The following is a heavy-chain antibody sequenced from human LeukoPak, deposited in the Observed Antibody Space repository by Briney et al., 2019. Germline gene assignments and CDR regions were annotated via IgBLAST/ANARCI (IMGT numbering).Heavy chain of an antibody. CDR1: GYTLTLLS. J-gene: IGHJ6*04. CDR3: AIAPRAASVAVGLPDYYYYGVYV. CDR2: FDPNDGET. V-gene: IGHV1-24*01. D-gene: IGHD2-2*01. Sequence: ASVTVSFTVTGYTLTLLSMHWVRQAPGKGPEWMGGFDPNDGETVYAQRGQGRVSTTEESSTDTADMELSSLSSEDTAVYYCAIAPRAASVAVGLPDYYYYGVYVWGEGAPVTVSS.